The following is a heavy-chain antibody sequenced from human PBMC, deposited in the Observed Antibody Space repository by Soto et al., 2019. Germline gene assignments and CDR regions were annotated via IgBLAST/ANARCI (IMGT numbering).Heavy chain of an antibody. CDR2: FNVGNVNK. J-gene: IGHJ3*02. CDR1: GYTFTSYA. CDR3: AGVVVVAANNPFDI. D-gene: IGHD2-15*01. Sequence: ASVKVSCKASGYTFTSYAMHWVRQAPGQSFDLLGWFNVGNVNKNFSKKFQGRVTFTRDPSASTAYLDLSSLRFEDTFVYYCAGVVVVAANNPFDIWGQGTMVTVSS. V-gene: IGHV1-3*01.